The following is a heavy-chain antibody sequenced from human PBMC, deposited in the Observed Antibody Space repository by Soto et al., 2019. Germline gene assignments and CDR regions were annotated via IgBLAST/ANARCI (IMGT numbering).Heavy chain of an antibody. J-gene: IGHJ5*02. CDR2: VNPSSGNT. CDR1: GYTFTTYD. CDR3: ARASMHIWNDH. Sequence: QVQLVQSGAEVKRPGASVKVSCEASGYTFTTYDINWVRQASGQGLEWMGCVNPSSGNTVYAQKFHGRVTMTRDTSISTAYMELSSLKSDDTAIYYCARASMHIWNDHWGQGTLVTVSS. V-gene: IGHV1-8*02. D-gene: IGHD1-20*01.